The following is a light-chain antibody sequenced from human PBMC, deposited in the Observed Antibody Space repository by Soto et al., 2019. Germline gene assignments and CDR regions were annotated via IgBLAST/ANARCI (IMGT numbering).Light chain of an antibody. CDR3: QQSYSTPYT. CDR1: QDISTS. CDR2: PAS. J-gene: IGKJ2*01. V-gene: IGKV1-39*01. Sequence: DIQLTQSPSFLSASVGDRVTVSCRASQDISTSLAWFQQKAGKVPQLLVYPASTLQDGVPSRFSGSGSGTYFTLTISSLQPEDFATYYCQQSYSTPYTFGQGTKLEIK.